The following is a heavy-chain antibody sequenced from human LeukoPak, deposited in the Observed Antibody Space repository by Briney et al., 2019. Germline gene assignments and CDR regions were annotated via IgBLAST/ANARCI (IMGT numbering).Heavy chain of an antibody. D-gene: IGHD5-12*01. CDR3: ARLAYVDIVATNYFDC. CDR2: IYYSGST. J-gene: IGHJ4*02. CDR1: GGSIWSRGYY. V-gene: IGHV4-39*01. Sequence: PSETLSLTCTVSGGSIWSRGYYWGWIRKPPGKGLERVWSIYYSGSTYYNRSVKSRLTICVDTSNNQFSLKLSSVTAADTAVYYCARLAYVDIVATNYFDCWGQGTLVTVSS.